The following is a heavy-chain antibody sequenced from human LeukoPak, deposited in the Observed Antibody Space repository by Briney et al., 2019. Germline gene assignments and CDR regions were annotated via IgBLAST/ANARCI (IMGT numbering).Heavy chain of an antibody. V-gene: IGHV3-23*01. J-gene: IGHJ4*02. CDR2: ISGSVCST. CDR1: GFTFSSYA. D-gene: IGHD3-22*01. Sequence: PGGSLRLSCAASGFTFSSYAMSWVRQAPGKGLEWVSAISGSVCSTYYADSVKGRFTISRDNSKNTLYLQMNSLRAEDTAVYYCAKAPDYYDSSGYYYDYWGQGTLVTVSS. CDR3: AKAPDYYDSSGYYYDY.